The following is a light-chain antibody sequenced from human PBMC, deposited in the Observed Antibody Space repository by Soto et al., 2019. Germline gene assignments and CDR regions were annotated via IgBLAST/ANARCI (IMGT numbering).Light chain of an antibody. J-gene: IGLJ1*01. CDR3: QSYDSSLSAYV. Sequence: QPVLTQPPSVSGAPGQRVTISCTGSRSNIGAGYDVHWYQQLPGTAPKLLIYGNNNRPLGVPDRFSGSKSGTSASLAITGLQAEDEADYSCQSYDSSLSAYVFGTGTMVTVL. V-gene: IGLV1-40*01. CDR2: GNN. CDR1: RSNIGAGYD.